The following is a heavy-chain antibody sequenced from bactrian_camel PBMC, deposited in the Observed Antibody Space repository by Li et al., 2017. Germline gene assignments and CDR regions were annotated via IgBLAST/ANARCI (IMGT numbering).Heavy chain of an antibody. CDR3: AAGGDARGGWRPHLTRQFDYNY. Sequence: HVQLVESGGDSVQIGGSLSLSCVASGSSINTLRMAWFRQPPGAKREGVAVVESDAHTTYADSAKGRFTVSADNANNTLYLRMNSLKPEDTAMYFCAAGGDARGGWRPHLTRQFDYNYWGQGTQVTVS. CDR1: GSSINTLR. CDR2: VESDAHT. D-gene: IGHD7*01. J-gene: IGHJ4*01. V-gene: IGHV3S53*01.